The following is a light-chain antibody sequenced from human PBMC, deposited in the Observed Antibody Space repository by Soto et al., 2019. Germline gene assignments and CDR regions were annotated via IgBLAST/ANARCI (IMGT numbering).Light chain of an antibody. CDR1: QSVSRN. CDR3: QQYGSSPGT. CDR2: DAS. Sequence: EIVLTQSPATLCLSPGERATLSCRASQSVSRNLAWYQQKPGQAPRLLIYDASNRATGIPARFSGSGSVTDFTLTISRVEPQDIAVYFCQQYGSSPGTFGQGTKVDIK. J-gene: IGKJ1*01. V-gene: IGKV3-20*01.